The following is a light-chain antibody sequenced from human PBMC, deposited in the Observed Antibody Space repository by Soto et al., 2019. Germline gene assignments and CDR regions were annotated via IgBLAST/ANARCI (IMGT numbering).Light chain of an antibody. J-gene: IGKJ1*01. CDR3: QYYALVWT. CDR2: AAS. Sequence: DIQITQSPASLSASVGDRVTITCRASQSISSYLNWYQQKPGKAPKLLIYAASTLQSGVPSRFSGSGSGTEFTLTIYGLQPDDFATYYCQYYALVWTFGQGTKVDIK. CDR1: QSISSY. V-gene: IGKV1-39*02.